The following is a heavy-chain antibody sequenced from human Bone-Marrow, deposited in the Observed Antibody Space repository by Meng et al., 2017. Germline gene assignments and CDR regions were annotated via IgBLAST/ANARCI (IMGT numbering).Heavy chain of an antibody. CDR2: IYHSGST. Sequence: QGRRQESGPDLVKPSGTRSLTCAVSGGSIRSSNWWSWVRQPPGKGLEWIGEIYHSGSTNYNPSLKSRVTISVDKSKNQSSLKLSSVTAADTAVYYCARGYSSSWYPLAPFDYWGQGTLVTVSS. D-gene: IGHD6-13*01. V-gene: IGHV4-4*02. CDR3: ARGYSSSWYPLAPFDY. CDR1: GGSIRSSNW. J-gene: IGHJ4*02.